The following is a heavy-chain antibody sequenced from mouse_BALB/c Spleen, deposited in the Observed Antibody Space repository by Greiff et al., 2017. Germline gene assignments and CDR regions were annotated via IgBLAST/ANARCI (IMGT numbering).Heavy chain of an antibody. CDR2: IDPSDSYT. Sequence: QVQLQQPGAELVKPGASVKLSCKASGYTFTSYWMHWVKQRPGQGLEWIGEIDPSDSYTNYNQKFKGKATLTVDKSSSTAYMQLSSLTSEDSAVYYCARGLLRWFAYWGQGTLVTGSA. CDR3: ARGLLRWFAY. CDR1: GYTFTSYW. D-gene: IGHD2-3*01. J-gene: IGHJ3*01. V-gene: IGHV1-69*02.